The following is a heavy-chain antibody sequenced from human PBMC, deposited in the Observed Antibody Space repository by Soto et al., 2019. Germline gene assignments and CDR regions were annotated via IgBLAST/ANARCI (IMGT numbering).Heavy chain of an antibody. CDR2: IIPILGIA. Sequence: SVKVSCKASGGTFSSYTISWVRQAPGQGLEWMGRIIPILGIANYAQKFQGRVTITADNSKSTLYLQMNSLRAEDTALYYCAKGRSYYYYYGVDVWGQGTTVTVSS. CDR3: AKGRSYYYYYGVDV. V-gene: IGHV1-69*02. CDR1: GGTFSSYT. J-gene: IGHJ6*02.